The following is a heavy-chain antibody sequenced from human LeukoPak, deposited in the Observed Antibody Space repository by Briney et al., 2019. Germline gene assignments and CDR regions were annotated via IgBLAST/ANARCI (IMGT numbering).Heavy chain of an antibody. CDR1: GYSFRTYI. CDR3: AKGPRYSED. V-gene: IGHV3-23*01. Sequence: GGSLRLSCAASGYSFRTYIMRWVRRAPGRGLEWVSAFSGCGGNTYYLDSVKGRFTISRDNSKNTLYLQMNSLRADDTAVYYCAKGPRYSEDWGQGTLVTVSS. CDR2: FSGCGGNT. J-gene: IGHJ4*02. D-gene: IGHD3-9*01.